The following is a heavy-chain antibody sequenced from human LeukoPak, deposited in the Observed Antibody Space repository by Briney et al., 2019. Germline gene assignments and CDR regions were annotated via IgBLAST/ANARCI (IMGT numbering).Heavy chain of an antibody. V-gene: IGHV3-74*01. CDR3: ASRNFGSSPFDY. CDR1: GFTFSRFW. CDR2: ISSDGSNT. Sequence: GGPLRLSCAASGFTFSRFWMHWVRQAPGKGLVWVSRISSDGSNTNYADSVKGRFTISRDNAKNTLYLQMDSLTGDDTAVYYCASRNFGSSPFDYWGQGTLVTVSS. D-gene: IGHD3-10*01. J-gene: IGHJ4*02.